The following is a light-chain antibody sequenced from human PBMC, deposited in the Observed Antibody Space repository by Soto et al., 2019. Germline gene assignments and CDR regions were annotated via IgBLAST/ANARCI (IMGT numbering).Light chain of an antibody. Sequence: DIHITASPSCLSASVGDRATITCRASQSISSWLAWYQQKPGKAPKLLIYDASTLQSGVPSRYSGSGSGTEFTLTISNLQPDDFATYYCQQYESYSPWTFGQGTKVDIK. CDR3: QQYESYSPWT. J-gene: IGKJ1*01. CDR1: QSISSW. CDR2: DAS. V-gene: IGKV1-5*01.